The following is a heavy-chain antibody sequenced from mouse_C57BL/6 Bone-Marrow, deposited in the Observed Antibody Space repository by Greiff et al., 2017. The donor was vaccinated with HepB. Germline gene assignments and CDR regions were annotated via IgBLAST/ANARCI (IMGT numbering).Heavy chain of an antibody. J-gene: IGHJ2*01. Sequence: EVQLQESGPGLVKPSQSLSLTCSVTGYSITSGYYWNWIRQFPGNKLEWMGYISYDGSNNYNPSLKNRISITRDTSKNQFFLKLNSVTTEDTATYYCARENYGSNDYGGQGTTLTVSS. CDR2: ISYDGSN. CDR3: ARENYGSNDY. V-gene: IGHV3-6*01. CDR1: GYSITSGYY. D-gene: IGHD1-1*01.